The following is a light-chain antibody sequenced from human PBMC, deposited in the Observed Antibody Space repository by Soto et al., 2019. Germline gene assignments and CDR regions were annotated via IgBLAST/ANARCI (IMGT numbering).Light chain of an antibody. CDR1: QSVSNIY. CDR3: QQYGNSLSWT. CDR2: DGA. V-gene: IGKV3-20*01. J-gene: IGKJ1*01. Sequence: VLTQSQGTLSLSPGETATLSCRASQSVSNIYLGWYQQKPGEAPRHLIFDGASRATSILDRFSGSGSGTNFTLITSRLEPEEFVVYYCQQYGNSLSWTFGQGTKVDIK.